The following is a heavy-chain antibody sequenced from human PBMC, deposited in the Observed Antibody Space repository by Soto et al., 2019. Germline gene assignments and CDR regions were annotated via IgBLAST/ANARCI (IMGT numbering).Heavy chain of an antibody. CDR1: GFPFSSYG. D-gene: IGHD6-19*01. CDR2: ISYDGSNK. CDR3: AKEYSSGWPDAFDI. Sequence: GGSLRLSCAASGFPFSSYGMHWVRQAPGKGLEWVAVISYDGSNKYYADSVKGRFTISRDNSKNTLYLQMNSLRAEDTAVYYCAKEYSSGWPDAFDIWGQGTMVTVSS. J-gene: IGHJ3*02. V-gene: IGHV3-30*18.